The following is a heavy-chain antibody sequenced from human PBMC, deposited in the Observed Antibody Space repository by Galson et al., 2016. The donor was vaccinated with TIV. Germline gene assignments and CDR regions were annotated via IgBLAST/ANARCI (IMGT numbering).Heavy chain of an antibody. D-gene: IGHD3-16*01. V-gene: IGHV5-51*03. J-gene: IGHJ3*01. CDR2: IFPNDSDI. CDR3: ARMSLLGALDV. Sequence: QSGAEVTKPGESLKISCKESGYNFRSYWIAWVRQMPGKGFEWLGIIFPNDSDIRYSPYFRGLVTMSADKSTSTAYLQCSSLKASDTAMYYCARMSLLGALDVWGQGTMVIVSS. CDR1: GYNFRSYW.